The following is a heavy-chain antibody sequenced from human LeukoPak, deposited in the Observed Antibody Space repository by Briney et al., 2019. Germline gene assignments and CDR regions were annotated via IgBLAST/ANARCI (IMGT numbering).Heavy chain of an antibody. J-gene: IGHJ6*03. D-gene: IGHD6-13*01. CDR3: ARIYSSSWYQNYYYYMDV. CDR1: GYTFTSYG. Sequence: ASVKVSCKASGYTFTSYGISWVRQAPGQGLEWMGWISAYNGNTNYAQKLQGRVTMTTDTSTSTAYMELRSLRSDDTAVYYCARIYSSSWYQNYYYYMDVWGKGTTVTVSS. V-gene: IGHV1-18*01. CDR2: ISAYNGNT.